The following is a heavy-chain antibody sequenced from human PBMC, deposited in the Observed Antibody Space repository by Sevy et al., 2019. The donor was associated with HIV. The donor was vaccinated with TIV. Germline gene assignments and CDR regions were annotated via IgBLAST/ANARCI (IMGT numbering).Heavy chain of an antibody. J-gene: IGHJ6*02. Sequence: GGSLRLSCVASGFMFSSYAMSWVRQAPGKGLEWVSTIRGSGGSTYYADSVKGRFTISRDNSKNTLYLQMNSLRAEDTAVYYCHGDYDSSQLASYYYYGRDVWGQGTTVTVSS. D-gene: IGHD3-22*01. CDR3: HGDYDSSQLASYYYYGRDV. CDR2: IRGSGGST. CDR1: GFMFSSYA. V-gene: IGHV3-23*01.